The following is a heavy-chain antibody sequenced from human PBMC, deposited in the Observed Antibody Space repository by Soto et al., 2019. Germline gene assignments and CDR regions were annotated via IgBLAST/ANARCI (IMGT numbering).Heavy chain of an antibody. CDR3: TTDPGDYEDF. D-gene: IGHD4-17*01. CDR2: IKNKADGGTT. J-gene: IGHJ4*02. V-gene: IGHV3-15*01. Sequence: AHLVESGGDLVKPGGCLRLSCAASGITFINAWMSWVRQVPGKGLEWVGRIKNKADGGTTDYAAPVRGRFTISRDDSKDMLFLQMNSLETEDTAVYYCTTDPGDYEDFWGQGTLVTVSS. CDR1: GITFINAW.